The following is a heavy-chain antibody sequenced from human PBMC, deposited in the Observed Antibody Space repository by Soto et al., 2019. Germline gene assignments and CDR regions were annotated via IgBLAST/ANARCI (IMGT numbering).Heavy chain of an antibody. CDR3: ARPIRFYYVSSGLSAWFDP. CDR2: LIPIFGTA. CDR1: GGTFSSYA. Sequence: QVQLVQSGAEVTKPGSSVKVSCKASGGTFSSYAISWVRQAPGQGLEWMGGLIPIFGTANYAQKFQGSVTITGDESTITAYMGLPIVRSEDTAVYCCARPIRFYYVSSGLSAWFDPWGQGTLVTVAS. J-gene: IGHJ5*02. V-gene: IGHV1-69*12. D-gene: IGHD3-22*01.